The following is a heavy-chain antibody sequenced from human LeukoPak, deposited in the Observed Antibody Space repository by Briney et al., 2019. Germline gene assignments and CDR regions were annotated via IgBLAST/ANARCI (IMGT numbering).Heavy chain of an antibody. J-gene: IGHJ3*02. CDR2: INPNSGGT. V-gene: IGHV1-2*02. CDR3: ARDHSGTYYIDALEI. CDR1: GYTFTGYY. Sequence: ASVKVSFKSSGYTFTGYYIHSVRQPPGQGLEWMGWINPNSGGTNYTQKFQGRVTLTRDTSISSAYIELNRLRSDDTAVYYCARDHSGTYYIDALEIWGHGTTFTASS. D-gene: IGHD3-10*01.